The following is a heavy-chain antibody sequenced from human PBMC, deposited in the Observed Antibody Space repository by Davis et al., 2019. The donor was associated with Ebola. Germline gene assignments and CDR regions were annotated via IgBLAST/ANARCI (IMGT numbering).Heavy chain of an antibody. J-gene: IGHJ6*02. V-gene: IGHV5-51*01. D-gene: IGHD4-17*01. CDR3: ARRGGNGYYGYYYGMDV. CDR1: GYSFTSYW. Sequence: GESLKISCKGSGYSFTSYWIGWVRQMPGKGLEWMGILYPGDSDTSYSPSFQGQVTISADKYISTAYLQWSSLKASDTAMYYCARRGGNGYYGYYYGMDVWGQGTTVTVSS. CDR2: LYPGDSDT.